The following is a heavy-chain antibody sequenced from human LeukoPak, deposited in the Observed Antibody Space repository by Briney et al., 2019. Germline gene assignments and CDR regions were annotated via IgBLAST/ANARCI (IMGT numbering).Heavy chain of an antibody. CDR2: IYSGGST. CDR3: ARDYYNSSGYYYEGSDY. J-gene: IGHJ4*02. Sequence: GGSLRLSCAASGFTVSSNYMSWVRQAPGKGLEWVSVIYSGGSTYYADSVKGRFTISRDNSKNTLYLQMNSLRAEDTAVYYCARDYYNSSGYYYEGSDYWGQGTLVTVSS. D-gene: IGHD3-22*01. CDR1: GFTVSSNY. V-gene: IGHV3-53*05.